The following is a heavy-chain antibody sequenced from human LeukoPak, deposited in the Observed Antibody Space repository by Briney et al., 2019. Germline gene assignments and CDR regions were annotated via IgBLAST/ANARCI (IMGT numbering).Heavy chain of an antibody. CDR1: GGSFSGYY. V-gene: IGHV4-34*01. CDR2: INHSGST. Sequence: PSETLSLTCAVYGGSFSGYYWSWIRQPPGKGLEWIGEINHSGSTNYNPSLKSRVTISVDTSKNQFSLKLSSVTAADTAVYYCAMPSVSYYYYGMDVWGQGTTVTVSS. CDR3: AMPSVSYYYYGMDV. J-gene: IGHJ6*02.